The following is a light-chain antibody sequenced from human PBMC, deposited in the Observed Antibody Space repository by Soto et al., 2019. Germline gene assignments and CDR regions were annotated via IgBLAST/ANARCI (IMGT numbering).Light chain of an antibody. CDR2: EVS. Sequence: QSALTQPASVSGSPGQSITISCTGTSSVVGGYNHVSWYQQHPGKAPKLMIYEVSKRPSGVSNRFSGSKSGNTASLTISGLQAEDEADYYCCSYAGSSTYVFGTGTKVTVL. CDR1: SSVVGGYNH. CDR3: CSYAGSSTYV. V-gene: IGLV2-23*02. J-gene: IGLJ1*01.